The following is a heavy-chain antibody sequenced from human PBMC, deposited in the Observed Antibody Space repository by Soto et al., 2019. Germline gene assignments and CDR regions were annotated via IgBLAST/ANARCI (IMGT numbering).Heavy chain of an antibody. Sequence: GASVKVSCKASGVTFSDYAISWVRQAPVQGLEWMGIINPSGGSTSYAQKFQGRVTMTRDTSTSTVYMELSSLRSEDTAVYYCARGAERTPTYYYDSSGSPTPAYWGQGTLVNVSS. CDR2: INPSGGST. D-gene: IGHD3-22*01. CDR1: GVTFSDYA. V-gene: IGHV1-46*01. CDR3: ARGAERTPTYYYDSSGSPTPAY. J-gene: IGHJ4*02.